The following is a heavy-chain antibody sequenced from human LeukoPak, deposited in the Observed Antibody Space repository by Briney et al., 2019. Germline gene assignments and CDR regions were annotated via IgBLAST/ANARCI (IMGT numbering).Heavy chain of an antibody. CDR3: ARHVTSSSPKRAFDI. Sequence: TLSLTCTVSGGSISSGSYYWSWIRQPAGKGLEWIGRIYTSGSTNYNPSLKSRVTISVDTSKNQFSLKLSSVTAADTAVYYCARHVTSSSPKRAFDIWGQGTMVTVSS. J-gene: IGHJ3*02. CDR1: GGSISSGSYY. D-gene: IGHD6-13*01. V-gene: IGHV4-61*02. CDR2: IYTSGST.